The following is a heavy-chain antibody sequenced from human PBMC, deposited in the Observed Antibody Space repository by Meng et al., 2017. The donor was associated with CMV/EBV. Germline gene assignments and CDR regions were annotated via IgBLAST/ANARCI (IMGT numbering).Heavy chain of an antibody. Sequence: GESLKISCAASGFTFSSYEMNWVRQAPGKGLEWVSYISSSGSTIYYADSVKGRFTISRDNAKNSLYLQMNSLRAEDTAVYYCARDLTGQYCSSTSCYQGDWGQGTLVTVSS. CDR3: ARDLTGQYCSSTSCYQGD. D-gene: IGHD2-2*01. J-gene: IGHJ4*02. V-gene: IGHV3-48*03. CDR1: GFTFSSYE. CDR2: ISSSGSTI.